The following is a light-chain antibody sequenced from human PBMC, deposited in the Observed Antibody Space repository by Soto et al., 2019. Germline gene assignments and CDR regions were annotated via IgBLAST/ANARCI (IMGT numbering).Light chain of an antibody. CDR1: ISNIGNNY. CDR2: RND. Sequence: QAVLTQPPSVSGTPGQRVTISCSGSISNIGNNYVYWFQQLPGTAPKVLSNRNDQRPSGVPDRFSGSKSGTSASLAISGLRSEDEAEYYCAAWDDTVRSYVFGTGTKVTVL. CDR3: AAWDDTVRSYV. V-gene: IGLV1-47*01. J-gene: IGLJ1*01.